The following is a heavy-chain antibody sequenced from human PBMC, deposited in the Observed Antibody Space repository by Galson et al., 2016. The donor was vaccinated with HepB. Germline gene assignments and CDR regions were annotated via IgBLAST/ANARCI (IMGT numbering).Heavy chain of an antibody. CDR3: ARAVLGAEAAAGDH. J-gene: IGHJ4*02. CDR2: ISNSAYFT. D-gene: IGHD6-13*01. CDR1: GFTFSDYY. Sequence: SLRLSCAASGFTFSDYYMSWIRQAPGKGLEWVSYISNSAYFTKYADSVKGRFTISRDNAKDSLYLQMDSLRVEDTAVYFCARAVLGAEAAAGDHWGQGTLVSVPS. V-gene: IGHV3-11*05.